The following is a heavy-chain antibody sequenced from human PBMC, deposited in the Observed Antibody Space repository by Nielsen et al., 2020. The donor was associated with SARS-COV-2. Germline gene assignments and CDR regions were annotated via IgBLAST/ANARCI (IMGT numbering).Heavy chain of an antibody. D-gene: IGHD6-13*01. Sequence: GGSLRLSCAASGFTFSSYSMNWVRQAPGKGLEWVSSISSSSSYIYYADSVKGRFTISRDNAKNSLYLQMNSLRAEDTAVYYCAREIAAAGRSYWYFDLWGRGTLVTVSS. J-gene: IGHJ2*01. CDR1: GFTFSSYS. CDR2: ISSSSSYI. CDR3: AREIAAAGRSYWYFDL. V-gene: IGHV3-21*01.